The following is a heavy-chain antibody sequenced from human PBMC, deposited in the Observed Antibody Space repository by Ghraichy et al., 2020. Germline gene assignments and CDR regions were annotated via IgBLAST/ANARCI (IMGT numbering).Heavy chain of an antibody. Sequence: SETLSLTCTVSGGSITRYYWSWIRQPPGKGLEWIGYIYYSGSTNYNPSLKSRVTISVDTSKNQFSLKLRSVTAADTATYYCAILRGHKWFDPWGQGALVTVSS. J-gene: IGHJ5*02. CDR3: AILRGHKWFDP. CDR1: GGSITRYY. D-gene: IGHD1-26*01. V-gene: IGHV4-59*01. CDR2: IYYSGST.